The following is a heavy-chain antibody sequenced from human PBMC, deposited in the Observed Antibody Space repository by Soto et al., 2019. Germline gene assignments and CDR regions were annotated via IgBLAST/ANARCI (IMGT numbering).Heavy chain of an antibody. CDR2: IYYSGST. J-gene: IGHJ5*02. V-gene: IGHV4-59*01. CDR3: ARELIVGATTWFDP. CDR1: GGSISSYY. Sequence: SETLSLSCTVSGGSISSYYWSWIRQPPGKGLEWIGYIYYSGSTNYNPSLKSRVTISVDTSKNQFSLKLSSVTAADTAVYYCARELIVGATTWFDPSGQGTLVTVSS. D-gene: IGHD1-26*01.